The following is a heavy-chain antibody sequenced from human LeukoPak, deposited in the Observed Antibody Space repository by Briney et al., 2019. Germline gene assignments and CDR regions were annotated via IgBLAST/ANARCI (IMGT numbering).Heavy chain of an antibody. CDR1: GYTFTSYA. CDR2: INAGNGNT. V-gene: IGHV1-3*01. D-gene: IGHD6-19*01. Sequence: ASVKVSCKASGYTFTSYAMYWVRQAPGQRLEWMGWINAGNGNTKYSQKFQGRVTITRDTSASTVYMELTSLRSEDTAVCYCARDASRGSGWVYYYGMDVWGQGTTVTVSS. J-gene: IGHJ6*02. CDR3: ARDASRGSGWVYYYGMDV.